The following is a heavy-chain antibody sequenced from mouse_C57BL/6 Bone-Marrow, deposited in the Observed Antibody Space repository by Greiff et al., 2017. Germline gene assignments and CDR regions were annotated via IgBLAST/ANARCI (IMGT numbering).Heavy chain of an antibody. J-gene: IGHJ2*01. V-gene: IGHV1-76*01. CDR2: IYPGSGNT. CDR3: ARWGSFDY. CDR1: GYTFTDYY. Sequence: VKLVESGAELVRPGASVKLSCKASGYTFTDYYINWVKQRPGQGLEWIARIYPGSGNTYYNEKFKGKATLTAEKSSSTAYMQLSSLTSEDSAVYFCARWGSFDYWGQGTTLTVSS.